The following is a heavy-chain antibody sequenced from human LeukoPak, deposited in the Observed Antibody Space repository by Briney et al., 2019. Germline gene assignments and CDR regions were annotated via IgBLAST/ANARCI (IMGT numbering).Heavy chain of an antibody. D-gene: IGHD5-18*01. V-gene: IGHV3-48*01. CDR2: ISSSSSTI. Sequence: HSGGSLRLSCAGSGFTFSSYSMNWVRQAPGKGLEWVSYISSSSSTIYYADSVKGRFTISRDNAKNSLYLQMNSLRAEDTAVYYCARVGEQLWLRDFDYWAREPWSPSPQ. CDR3: ARVGEQLWLRDFDY. J-gene: IGHJ4*02. CDR1: GFTFSSYS.